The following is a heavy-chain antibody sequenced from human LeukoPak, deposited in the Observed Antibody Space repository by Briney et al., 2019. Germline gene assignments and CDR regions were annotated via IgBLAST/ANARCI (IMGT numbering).Heavy chain of an antibody. V-gene: IGHV3-30*18. CDR1: GFTFSSYG. CDR3: AKDGRGYCSGGSCQPLDY. J-gene: IGHJ4*02. Sequence: GRSLRLSCAASGFTFSSYGMHWVRQAPGKGLEWAAVISYDGSNKYYADSVKGRFTISRDNSKNTLYLQMNSLRAEDTAVYYCAKDGRGYCSGGSCQPLDYWGQGTLVTVSS. D-gene: IGHD2-15*01. CDR2: ISYDGSNK.